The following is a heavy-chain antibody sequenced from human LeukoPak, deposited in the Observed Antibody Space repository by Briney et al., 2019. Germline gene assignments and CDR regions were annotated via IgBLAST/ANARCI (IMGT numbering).Heavy chain of an antibody. CDR1: GGSFIGYY. V-gene: IGHV4-34*01. J-gene: IGHJ4*02. CDR2: INHSGST. Sequence: SETLSLTCAVYGGSFIGYYWSCIRHPPGKELEWIGEINHSGSTNYNPSLKSRVTISVDTSKNQFSLKLSSVTAADTAVYYCARGGRGKFCSSTSCPNQIDYWGQGTLVTVSS. CDR3: ARGGRGKFCSSTSCPNQIDY. D-gene: IGHD2-2*01.